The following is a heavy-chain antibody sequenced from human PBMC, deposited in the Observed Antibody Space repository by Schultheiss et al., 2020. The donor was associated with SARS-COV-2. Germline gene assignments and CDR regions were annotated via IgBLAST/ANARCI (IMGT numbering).Heavy chain of an antibody. CDR2: ISGSGGST. J-gene: IGHJ6*03. V-gene: IGHV3-23*01. D-gene: IGHD6-13*01. CDR3: ARARRSSSWYYYYMDV. Sequence: GGSLRLSCAASGFTFSNAWMSWVRQAPGKGLEWVSAISGSGGSTYYADSVKGRFTISRDNSKNTLYLQMNSLRAEDTAVYYCARARRSSSWYYYYMDVWGKGTTVTVSS. CDR1: GFTFSNAW.